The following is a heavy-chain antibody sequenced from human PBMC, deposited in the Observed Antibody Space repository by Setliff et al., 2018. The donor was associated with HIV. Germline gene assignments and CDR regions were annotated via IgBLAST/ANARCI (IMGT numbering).Heavy chain of an antibody. J-gene: IGHJ5*02. CDR1: GFTFSSFA. CDR2: ITTSGDST. Sequence: GGSLRLSCAASGFTFSSFAMTWVRQAPGKGLEWVSTITTSGDSTYYPASVKGRFTISRDNAKNTLFLQMDSLRAGDTAVYYCARGSTDYYYNSVYSELDHWGRGTLVTVSS. CDR3: ARGSTDYYYNSVYSELDH. D-gene: IGHD3-22*01. V-gene: IGHV3-23*01.